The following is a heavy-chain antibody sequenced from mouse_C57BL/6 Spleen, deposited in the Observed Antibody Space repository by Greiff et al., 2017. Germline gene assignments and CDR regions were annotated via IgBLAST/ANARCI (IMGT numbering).Heavy chain of an antibody. Sequence: VQLQQPGAELVKPGASVKMSCKASGYTFTSYWITWVKQRPGQGLEWIGDIYPGSGSTNYNEKFKSKATLTVDTSSSTAYMQLSSLTSEDSAVYYCARGGYYDFPFDYWGQGTTLTVSS. V-gene: IGHV1-55*01. CDR1: GYTFTSYW. CDR3: ARGGYYDFPFDY. CDR2: IYPGSGST. D-gene: IGHD2-4*01. J-gene: IGHJ2*01.